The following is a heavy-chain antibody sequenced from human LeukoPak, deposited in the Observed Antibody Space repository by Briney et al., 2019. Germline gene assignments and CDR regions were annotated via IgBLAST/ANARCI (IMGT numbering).Heavy chain of an antibody. CDR3: ARAIRVVTAIPGYDAFDI. J-gene: IGHJ3*02. CDR2: IRSKTNNYAT. D-gene: IGHD2-21*02. CDR1: GFTFSGSA. V-gene: IGHV3-73*01. Sequence: PGGSLRLSCAASGFTFSGSALHWVRQASGKGLEWIGRIRSKTNNYATTYAASVTGRFTISRDDAENTAYLQMNSLKTEDTAVYYCARAIRVVTAIPGYDAFDIWGQGTMVTVSS.